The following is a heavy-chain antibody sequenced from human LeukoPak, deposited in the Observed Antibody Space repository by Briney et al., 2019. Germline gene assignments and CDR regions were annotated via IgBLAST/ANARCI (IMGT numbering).Heavy chain of an antibody. D-gene: IGHD6-13*01. V-gene: IGHV4-59*01. CDR2: IYYSRST. CDR3: ARAFPAAGTDY. CDR1: GGSISSYY. J-gene: IGHJ4*02. Sequence: SETLSLTCTVSGGSISSYYWSWIRQPPGKGLEWIGYIYYSRSTNYNPSLKSRVTISVDTSKNQFSLKLSSVTAADTAVYYCARAFPAAGTDYWGQGTLVTVSS.